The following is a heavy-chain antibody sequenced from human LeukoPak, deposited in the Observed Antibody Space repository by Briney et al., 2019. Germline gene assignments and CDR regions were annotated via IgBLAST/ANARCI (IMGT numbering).Heavy chain of an antibody. D-gene: IGHD4-11*01. V-gene: IGHV3-30-3*01. CDR2: ISYDGSNK. Sequence: PGGSLRLSCAASGFTFSSYAMRWVRQAPGKGLEWVAVISYDGSNKYYADSVKGRFTISRDNSKNTLYLQMNSLRAEDTAVYYCAKDPMTTGNYFDYWGQGTLVTVSS. CDR1: GFTFSSYA. CDR3: AKDPMTTGNYFDY. J-gene: IGHJ4*02.